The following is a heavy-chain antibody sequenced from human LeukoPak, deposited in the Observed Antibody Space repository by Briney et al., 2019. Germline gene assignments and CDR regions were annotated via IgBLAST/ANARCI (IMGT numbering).Heavy chain of an antibody. CDR1: GFTVSSNY. D-gene: IGHD1-26*01. V-gene: IGHV3-53*01. J-gene: IGHJ3*02. CDR2: IYSGGST. Sequence: GGSLRLSCAASGFTVSSNYMTWVRQAPGKGLEWVSVIYSGGSTYYPDSVRGRFTISRDNSKNTLYLQMNSLSAEDTAVYYCARAIGDAFDIWGQGTMVTVSS. CDR3: ARAIGDAFDI.